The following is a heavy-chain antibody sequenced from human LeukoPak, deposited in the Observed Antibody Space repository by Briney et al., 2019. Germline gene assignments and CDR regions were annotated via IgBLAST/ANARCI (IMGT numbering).Heavy chain of an antibody. CDR3: ARGSHIAVAGTVLYYYGMDV. CDR2: ISDTGIT. D-gene: IGHD6-19*01. CDR1: GVSITRHF. J-gene: IGHJ6*02. V-gene: IGHV4-59*11. Sequence: SETLSLTCTVSGVSITRHFWSWIRQPPGKGLEWIGDISDTGITNYNPSLKSRVTISADTSKNHFSLKLISVTAADTAVYYCARGSHIAVAGTVLYYYGMDVWGQGTTVTVSS.